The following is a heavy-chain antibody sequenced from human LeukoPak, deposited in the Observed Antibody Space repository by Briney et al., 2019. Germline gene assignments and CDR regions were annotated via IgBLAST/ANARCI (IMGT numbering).Heavy chain of an antibody. Sequence: SQTLSLTCTVSGGSISSGGYYWSWIRQHPGKGLEWIGYIYYSGSTYYNPSLKSRVTISVDTSKNQFSLKLTSVTAADTAVYYCARGFGDWGLSWFDPWGQGTLVTVSS. V-gene: IGHV4-31*03. J-gene: IGHJ5*02. CDR1: GGSISSGGYY. D-gene: IGHD3-10*01. CDR2: IYYSGST. CDR3: ARGFGDWGLSWFDP.